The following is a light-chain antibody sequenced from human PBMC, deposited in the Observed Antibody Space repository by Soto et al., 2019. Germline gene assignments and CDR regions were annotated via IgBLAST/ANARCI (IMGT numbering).Light chain of an antibody. J-gene: IGLJ1*01. Sequence: QSVLTQPPSVSAAPGQKVTISCSGSSSNIGGYKYVSWYQQHPGKAPKLMIYEVSNRPSGVSNRFSGSKSGNTASLTISGLQAEDEADYYCSSYTSSSTPYVFGTGTKVTVL. CDR2: EVS. CDR3: SSYTSSSTPYV. CDR1: SSNIGGYKY. V-gene: IGLV2-14*01.